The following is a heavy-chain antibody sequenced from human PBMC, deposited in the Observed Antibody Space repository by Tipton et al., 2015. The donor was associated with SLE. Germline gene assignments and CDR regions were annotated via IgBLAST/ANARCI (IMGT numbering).Heavy chain of an antibody. CDR2: IYYSGST. CDR3: AREREVLHFFDH. D-gene: IGHD1-26*01. J-gene: IGHJ4*02. Sequence: TLSLTCTVSGGSISSHYWSWIRQPPGKGLECIGYIYYSGSTNYNPSLKSRVTISVDTSKNQFSLKLSSVTAADTAVYYCAREREVLHFFDHWGQGTLVTVSS. V-gene: IGHV4-59*11. CDR1: GGSISSHY.